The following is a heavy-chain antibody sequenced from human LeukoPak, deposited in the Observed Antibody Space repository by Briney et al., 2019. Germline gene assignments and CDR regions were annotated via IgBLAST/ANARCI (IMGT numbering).Heavy chain of an antibody. Sequence: PSETLSLTCTVSGGSISSYYWSWIRQPPGKGLEWIGYIYYSGSTNYNPSLKSRVTISVDTSKNQFSLKLSSVTAADTAVYYCARDRFTRGVTTYLFDYWGQGTLVTVSS. V-gene: IGHV4-59*01. CDR2: IYYSGST. CDR1: GGSISSYY. J-gene: IGHJ4*02. D-gene: IGHD4-17*01. CDR3: ARDRFTRGVTTYLFDY.